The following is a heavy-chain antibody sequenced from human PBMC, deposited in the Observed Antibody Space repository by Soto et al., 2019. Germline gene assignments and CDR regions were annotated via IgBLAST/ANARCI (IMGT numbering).Heavy chain of an antibody. J-gene: IGHJ6*03. CDR1: GFTFSSYW. CDR3: ARAFRGYSYGPNYYYYYRDV. V-gene: IGHV3-7*01. CDR2: IKQDGSEK. D-gene: IGHD5-18*01. Sequence: EVQLVESGGGLVQPGGSLRLSCAASGFTFSSYWMSWVRQAPGKGLEWVANIKQDGSEKYYVDSVKGRFTISRDNAKNSLYLQMNSLRAEDTAVYYCARAFRGYSYGPNYYYYYRDVWGKGTTVTVSS.